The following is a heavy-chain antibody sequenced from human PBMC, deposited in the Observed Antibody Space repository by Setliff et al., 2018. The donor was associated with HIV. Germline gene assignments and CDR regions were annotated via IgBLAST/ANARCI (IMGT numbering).Heavy chain of an antibody. Sequence: SGPTLVNPTQTLTLTCTFSGFSLTTSGMSVSWIRQPPGKALEWLARIDWDEDKYYSTSLKTRLTISKDTSKNQVVLTMTNMGPVDTATYYCARASGAYSNSFYFDYWGQGALVTVSS. CDR1: GFSLTTSGMS. V-gene: IGHV2-70*11. J-gene: IGHJ4*02. D-gene: IGHD6-6*01. CDR2: IDWDEDK. CDR3: ARASGAYSNSFYFDY.